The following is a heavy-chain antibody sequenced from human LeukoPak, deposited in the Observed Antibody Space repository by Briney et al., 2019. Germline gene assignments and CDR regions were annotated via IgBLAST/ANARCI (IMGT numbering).Heavy chain of an antibody. V-gene: IGHV4-4*07. CDR3: AKTWGSKGRRDYYFDY. J-gene: IGHJ4*02. D-gene: IGHD7-27*01. CDR1: GGSISSYY. Sequence: ETLSLTCTVSGGSISSYYWSWIRQPAGKGLEWIGRIYTSGSTNYNPSLKSRVTMSVDTSKNQFSLKLSSVTAADTAVYYCAKTWGSKGRRDYYFDYWGQGILVTVSS. CDR2: IYTSGST.